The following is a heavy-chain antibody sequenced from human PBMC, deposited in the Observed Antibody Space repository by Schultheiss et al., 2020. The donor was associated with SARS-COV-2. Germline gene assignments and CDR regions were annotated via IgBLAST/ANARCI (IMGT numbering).Heavy chain of an antibody. J-gene: IGHJ6*02. CDR1: GFTFSSYA. CDR2: ISSSGGAT. D-gene: IGHD3-22*01. Sequence: GGSLRLSCAASGFTFSSYAMSWVRQAPGKGLEWVSTISSSGGATYYADSVKGRFPISRDNSKNTLYLQMNSLRAEDTAVYYCAKRGAYYYDSSGYLHYYYYGMDVWGQGTTVTVSS. V-gene: IGHV3-23*01. CDR3: AKRGAYYYDSSGYLHYYYYGMDV.